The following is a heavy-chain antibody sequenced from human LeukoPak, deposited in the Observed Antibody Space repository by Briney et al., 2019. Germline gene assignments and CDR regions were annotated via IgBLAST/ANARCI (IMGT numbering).Heavy chain of an antibody. J-gene: IGHJ4*02. CDR2: ISGSGGST. V-gene: IGHV3-23*01. CDR1: GSTFSSYA. D-gene: IGHD3-3*01. CDR3: AKSYDFWSGYYTAY. Sequence: GGSLRLSCAASGSTFSSYAMSWVRQAPGKGREGGSAISGSGGSTYYADSVKGRFTISRDNSKNTLYLQMNSLRAEDTAVYYCAKSYDFWSGYYTAYWGQGTLVTVSS.